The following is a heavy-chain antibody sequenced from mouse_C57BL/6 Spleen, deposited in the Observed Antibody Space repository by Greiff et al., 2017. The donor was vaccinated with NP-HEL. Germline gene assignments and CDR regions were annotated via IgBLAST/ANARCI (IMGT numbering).Heavy chain of an antibody. V-gene: IGHV5-4*01. Sequence: EVKLMESGGGLVKPGGSLKLSCAASGFTFSSYAMSWVRQTPEKRLEWVATISDGGSYTYYPDNVKGRFTISRDNAKNNLYLQMSHLKSEDTAMYYCAREDDYDEAMDYWGQGTSVTVSS. J-gene: IGHJ4*01. D-gene: IGHD2-4*01. CDR3: AREDDYDEAMDY. CDR1: GFTFSSYA. CDR2: ISDGGSYT.